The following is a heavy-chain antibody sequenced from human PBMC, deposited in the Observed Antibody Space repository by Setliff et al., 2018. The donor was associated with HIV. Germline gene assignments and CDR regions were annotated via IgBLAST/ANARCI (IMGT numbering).Heavy chain of an antibody. Sequence: SETLSLTCTVSGGSISSYYWSWIRQPPGKGLEWIGYVFYNGDTAYNPSLKGRLTISVDTSKSQFSLKLTSVTAADTAVYYCARQMTIPGVAVTPVDYWGQGALVTVSS. CDR1: GGSISSYY. V-gene: IGHV4-59*08. J-gene: IGHJ4*02. D-gene: IGHD3-3*01. CDR3: ARQMTIPGVAVTPVDY. CDR2: VFYNGDT.